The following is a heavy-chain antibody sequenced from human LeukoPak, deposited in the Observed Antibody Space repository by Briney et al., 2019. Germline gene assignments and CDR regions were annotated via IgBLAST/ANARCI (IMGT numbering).Heavy chain of an antibody. D-gene: IGHD5-18*01. V-gene: IGHV4-39*02. CDR2: IYYSGST. CDR1: GGSISSNTHY. Sequence: KASDTLSLTCTVSGGSISSNTHYWDWVRQPPGKGLEWIASIYYSGSTYYNPSLKSRVTISVDTSKNQFSLKLSSVTAADTAVYYCARELQLWLPRDYWGQGTLVTVSS. CDR3: ARELQLWLPRDY. J-gene: IGHJ4*02.